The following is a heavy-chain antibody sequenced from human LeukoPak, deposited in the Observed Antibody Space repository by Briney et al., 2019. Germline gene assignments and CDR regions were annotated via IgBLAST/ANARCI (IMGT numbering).Heavy chain of an antibody. CDR3: AKGKGSSSSSIDW. CDR2: ISSSGGST. Sequence: GGSLRLSCAASGFTFDTYAMSWVRQAPGWGLEWVSLISSSGGSTYYADSVKGRFTVSRDNSKNTLYLQIHSLRAEDTAVYYCAKGKGSSSSSIDWWGQGTLVTVSS. J-gene: IGHJ4*02. V-gene: IGHV3-23*01. CDR1: GFTFDTYA. D-gene: IGHD2-15*01.